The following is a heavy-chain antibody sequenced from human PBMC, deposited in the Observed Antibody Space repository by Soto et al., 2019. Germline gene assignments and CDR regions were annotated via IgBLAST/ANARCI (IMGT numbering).Heavy chain of an antibody. CDR2: IIPIFGTA. D-gene: IGHD5-18*01. CDR1: EGTFSSYA. V-gene: IGHV1-69*13. Sequence: SVTVSCKASEGTFSSYAISWVRQAPGQGLEWMGGIIPIFGTANYAQKFQGRVTITADESTSTAYMELSSLRSEDTAVYYCASGQLWFQWDYWGQGTLGTVSS. CDR3: ASGQLWFQWDY. J-gene: IGHJ4*02.